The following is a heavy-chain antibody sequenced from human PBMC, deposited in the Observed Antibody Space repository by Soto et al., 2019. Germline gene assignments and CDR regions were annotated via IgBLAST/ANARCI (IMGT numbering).Heavy chain of an antibody. CDR1: GYTFTGYH. Sequence: SVKVSCKASGYTFTGYHIHWVRQAPGQGLEWMGGIIPIFGTANYAQKFQGRVTITADESTSTAYMELSSLRSEDTAVYYCARDGPRYYSMIVVVTGAGMDVWGQGTTVT. J-gene: IGHJ6*02. CDR2: IIPIFGTA. V-gene: IGHV1-69*13. D-gene: IGHD3-22*01. CDR3: ARDGPRYYSMIVVVTGAGMDV.